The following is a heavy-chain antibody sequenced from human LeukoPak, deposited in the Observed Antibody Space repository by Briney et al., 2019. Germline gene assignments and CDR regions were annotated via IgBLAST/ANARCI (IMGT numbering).Heavy chain of an antibody. CDR1: GGSISSGSYY. J-gene: IGHJ3*02. V-gene: IGHV4-61*02. Sequence: RPSETLSLTCTVSGGSISSGSYYWSWIRQPAGKGLEWIGRIYTSGSTNYNPSLKSRVTISVDTSKNQFSLKLSSVTAADTAVYYCARDIATTRAFDIWGQGTMVTVSS. CDR3: ARDIATTRAFDI. CDR2: IYTSGST. D-gene: IGHD1-26*01.